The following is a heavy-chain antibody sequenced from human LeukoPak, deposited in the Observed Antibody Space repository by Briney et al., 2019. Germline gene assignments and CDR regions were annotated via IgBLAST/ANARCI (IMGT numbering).Heavy chain of an antibody. CDR3: ARDRFWGRGRDYYYYYMDV. Sequence: PSETLSLTCTVSGGSISSGGYYWRWIRQHPGKGLEWIGYIYYSGSTYYNPSLKSRVTISVDTSKNQFSLKLSSVTAADTAVYYCARDRFWGRGRDYYYYYMDVWGKGTTVTVSS. CDR2: IYYSGST. V-gene: IGHV4-31*03. D-gene: IGHD3-16*01. CDR1: GGSISSGGYY. J-gene: IGHJ6*03.